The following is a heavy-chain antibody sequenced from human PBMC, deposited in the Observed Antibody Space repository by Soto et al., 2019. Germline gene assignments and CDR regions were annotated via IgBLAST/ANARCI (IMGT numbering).Heavy chain of an antibody. CDR3: ARYYEYSGGTSGGMDV. V-gene: IGHV3-53*01. Sequence: DVQLVESGGGLIQPGGSLRLSCAASGFTVSNNYMSWVRQGPGKGLEWVSTIYRGDSTYYADSVKGRFTISRDNTKTTWYLQMNSLRAEDTAVYYCARYYEYSGGTSGGMDVWGQGTTVTVSS. D-gene: IGHD1-26*01. CDR2: IYRGDST. J-gene: IGHJ6*02. CDR1: GFTVSNNY.